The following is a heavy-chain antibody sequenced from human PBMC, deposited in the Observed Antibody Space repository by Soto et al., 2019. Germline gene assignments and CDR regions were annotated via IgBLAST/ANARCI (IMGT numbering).Heavy chain of an antibody. V-gene: IGHV1-24*01. J-gene: IGHJ3*02. CDR1: GYSLTELS. CDR3: ATAFYDSSGQGAFDI. CDR2: FDPEDGET. Sequence: ASVKVSCKVSGYSLTELSMHWVRQAPGKGLEWMGGFDPEDGETIYAQKFQGRVTMTEDTSTDTAYMELSSLRSEDTAVYYCATAFYDSSGQGAFDIWGQGTMVTVS. D-gene: IGHD3-22*01.